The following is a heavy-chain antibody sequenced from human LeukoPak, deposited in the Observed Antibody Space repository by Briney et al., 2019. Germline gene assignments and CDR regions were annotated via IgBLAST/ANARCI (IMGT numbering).Heavy chain of an antibody. V-gene: IGHV3-66*01. CDR2: IYSGGST. J-gene: IGHJ3*02. D-gene: IGHD3-10*01. CDR1: GFTVSSNY. CDR3: ARDGSGSYYRHDAFDI. Sequence: GGSLRLSCAASGFTVSSNYMSWVRQAPGKGLEWVSVIYSGGSTYYADSVKGRFTISRDNSKNTLYLQMNSLRAEDTAVYYCARDGSGSYYRHDAFDIWGQGTMVTVSS.